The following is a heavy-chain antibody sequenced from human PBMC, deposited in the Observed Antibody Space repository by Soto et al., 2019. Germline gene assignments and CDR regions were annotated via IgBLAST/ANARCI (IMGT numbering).Heavy chain of an antibody. V-gene: IGHV4-59*01. J-gene: IGHJ4*02. CDR1: GGSISRYY. Sequence: TSETLSLTCTVSGGSISRYYWSWIRQPPGKGLEWIGYIYYSGSTNYNPSLKSRVTISVDTSKNQFSLKLSSVTAADTAVYYCARGIDGYVDYWGQGTLVTVSS. CDR2: IYYSGST. CDR3: ARGIDGYVDY.